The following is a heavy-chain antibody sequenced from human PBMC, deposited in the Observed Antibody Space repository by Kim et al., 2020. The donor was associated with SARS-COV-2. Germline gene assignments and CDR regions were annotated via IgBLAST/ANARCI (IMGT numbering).Heavy chain of an antibody. CDR3: AKGGVVATIEGDWYFDL. Sequence: GGSLRLSCAASGFTFDDYAMHWVRQAPGKGLEWVSLISGDGGSTYYADSVKGRFTISRDNSKNSLYLQMNSLRTEDTALYYCAKGGVVATIEGDWYFDLWGRGTLVTVSS. CDR2: ISGDGGST. CDR1: GFTFDDYA. V-gene: IGHV3-43*02. J-gene: IGHJ2*01. D-gene: IGHD5-12*01.